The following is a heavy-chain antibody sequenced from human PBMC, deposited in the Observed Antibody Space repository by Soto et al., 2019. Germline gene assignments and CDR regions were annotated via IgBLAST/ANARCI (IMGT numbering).Heavy chain of an antibody. V-gene: IGHV3-33*01. Sequence: HPGGSLRLSCAASGFTFSSYGMHWVRQAPGKGLEWVAVIWYDGSNKYYADSVKGRFTISRDNSKNTLYLQMNSLRAEDTAVYYSGRGGPELLSTSFDNGAQGPLFTVS. CDR1: GFTFSSYG. J-gene: IGHJ4*02. CDR3: GRGGPELLSTSFDN. CDR2: IWYDGSNK. D-gene: IGHD2-2*01.